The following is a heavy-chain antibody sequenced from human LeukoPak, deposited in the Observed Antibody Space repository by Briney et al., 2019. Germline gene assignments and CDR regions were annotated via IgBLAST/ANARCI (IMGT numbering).Heavy chain of an antibody. Sequence: GGSLRLSCAASGFTFSSHGMNWVRQAPGKGLEWISYISSTAITTYYADSVKGRFTISRDKSKNTLYLQMNSLRADDTAVYYCAKDLLRWSFDYWGQGTLVTVSS. V-gene: IGHV3-48*03. D-gene: IGHD4-23*01. CDR1: GFTFSSHG. CDR3: AKDLLRWSFDY. J-gene: IGHJ4*02. CDR2: ISSTAITT.